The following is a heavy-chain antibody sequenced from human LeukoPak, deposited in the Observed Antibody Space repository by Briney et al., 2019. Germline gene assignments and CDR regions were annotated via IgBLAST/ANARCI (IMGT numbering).Heavy chain of an antibody. J-gene: IGHJ4*02. V-gene: IGHV3-30*03. Sequence: PGRSLRLSCAASGFTFSSNGMHWVRQAPGKGLEWVAVISYDGSNKYYADSVKGRFTISRDNSKNTLYLQMNSLRAEDTAVYYCARWTWTKPQGDYWGQGTLVTVSS. D-gene: IGHD3/OR15-3a*01. CDR2: ISYDGSNK. CDR3: ARWTWTKPQGDY. CDR1: GFTFSSNG.